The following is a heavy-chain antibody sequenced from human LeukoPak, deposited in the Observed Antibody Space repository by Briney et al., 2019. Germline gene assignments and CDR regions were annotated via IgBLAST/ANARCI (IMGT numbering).Heavy chain of an antibody. Sequence: SETLSLTCSVSGDSISGGYYWGWIRQPPGKGLEWIGSIYHSGSTYYNPSLKSRVTMSVDTSKNQVSLILSSVAAADTAVYYCARLGYCNRISCYGWFDPWGQGTLVTVSS. CDR3: ARLGYCNRISCYGWFDP. J-gene: IGHJ5*02. CDR1: GDSISGGYY. V-gene: IGHV4-38-2*01. D-gene: IGHD2-2*01. CDR2: IYHSGST.